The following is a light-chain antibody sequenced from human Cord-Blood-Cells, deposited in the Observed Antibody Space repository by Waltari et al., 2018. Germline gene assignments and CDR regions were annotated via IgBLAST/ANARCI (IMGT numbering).Light chain of an antibody. J-gene: IGKJ4*01. CDR1: QSVSSSY. Sequence: IVLPQSPVTLPLSPADRATLSCRARQSVSSSYLAWYQQNPGQAPTLLIYGASSRATGLQDRFSGSGSGTYFTLTISRLEPEDFAVYYCQQYGSSPLTFGGGTKVEIK. CDR3: QQYGSSPLT. V-gene: IGKV3-20*01. CDR2: GAS.